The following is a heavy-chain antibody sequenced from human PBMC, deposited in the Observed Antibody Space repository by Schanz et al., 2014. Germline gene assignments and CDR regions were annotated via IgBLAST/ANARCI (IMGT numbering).Heavy chain of an antibody. CDR2: IYYSGST. Sequence: QLQLQESGPGLVKPSETLSLTCTVSGGSISSNSYYWGWIRQPPGKGLEWIGYIYYSGSTYYNPSLKSRVTISVDTSKNQFSLMLGSVTAADTAVYYCARDALGGPHNWFDPWGQGTLVSVS. CDR3: ARDALGGPHNWFDP. J-gene: IGHJ5*02. CDR1: GGSISSNSYY. D-gene: IGHD3-16*01. V-gene: IGHV4-39*07.